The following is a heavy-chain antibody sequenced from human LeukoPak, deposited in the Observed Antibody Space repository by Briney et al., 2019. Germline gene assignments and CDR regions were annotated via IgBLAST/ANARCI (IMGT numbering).Heavy chain of an antibody. V-gene: IGHV1-2*02. D-gene: IGHD6-19*01. J-gene: IGHJ5*02. Sequence: ASVKVSCKASGYTFTGYYMHWVQQAPGQGLEWMGWINPNSGGTNYAQKFQGRVTMTRDTSISTAYMELSRLRSDDTAVYYCARVPREAVAGTSHWFDPWGQGTLVTVSS. CDR3: ARVPREAVAGTSHWFDP. CDR1: GYTFTGYY. CDR2: INPNSGGT.